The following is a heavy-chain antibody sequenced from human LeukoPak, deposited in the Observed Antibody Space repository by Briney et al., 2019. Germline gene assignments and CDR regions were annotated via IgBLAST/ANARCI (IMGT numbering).Heavy chain of an antibody. CDR2: IYYSGST. CDR1: GGSISSSSYY. CDR3: ARSYCTNGVCSLGDFDY. J-gene: IGHJ4*02. Sequence: PSETLSLTCTVSGGSISSSSYYWGWIRQPPGKGLEWIGSIYYSGSTYYNPSLKSRVTISVDTSKNQFSLKLSSVTAADTAVYYCARSYCTNGVCSLGDFDYWGQGTLVTVSS. D-gene: IGHD2-8*01. V-gene: IGHV4-39*07.